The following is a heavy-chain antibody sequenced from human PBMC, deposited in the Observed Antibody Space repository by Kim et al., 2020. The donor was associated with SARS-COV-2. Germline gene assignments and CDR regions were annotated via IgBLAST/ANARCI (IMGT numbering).Heavy chain of an antibody. V-gene: IGHV5-51*01. Sequence: GESLKISCKGFGYTFTNYWIAWVRQMPGKGLEYMGIIYPGNSDTRYSPSFQGRVTISADKSIGTAYLQWSSLKASDTAMYYCAKISYGMDVWGQGTTVTVSS. J-gene: IGHJ6*02. CDR3: AKISYGMDV. CDR1: GYTFTNYW. D-gene: IGHD2-15*01. CDR2: IYPGNSDT.